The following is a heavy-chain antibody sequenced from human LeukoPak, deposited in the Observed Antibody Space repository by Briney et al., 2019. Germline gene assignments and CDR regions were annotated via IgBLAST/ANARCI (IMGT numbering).Heavy chain of an antibody. CDR2: IYHSGST. CDR3: ARVGNSVTYYYDSSGPFDY. CDR1: GYSISSGYY. J-gene: IGHJ4*02. D-gene: IGHD3-22*01. V-gene: IGHV4-38-2*02. Sequence: EPLSLTCTVSGYSISSGYYWGWIRQPPGKGLEWIGSIYHSGSTYYNPSLKSRVTISVDTSKNQFSLKLSSVTAADTAVYYCARVGNSVTYYYDSSGPFDYWGQGTLVTVSS.